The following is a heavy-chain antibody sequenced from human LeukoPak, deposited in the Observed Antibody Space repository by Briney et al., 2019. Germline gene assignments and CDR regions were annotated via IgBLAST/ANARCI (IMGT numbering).Heavy chain of an antibody. D-gene: IGHD3-16*01. J-gene: IGHJ6*03. Sequence: SVKVSCKASGGTFSSYAISWVRQAPGQGLEWMGGIIPIFGTANYAQKFQGRVTITTDESTSTAYMELSSLRSEDTAVYYCARGGRIDYYYYYMDVWGKGTTVTASS. CDR3: ARGGRIDYYYYYMDV. CDR1: GGTFSSYA. CDR2: IIPIFGTA. V-gene: IGHV1-69*05.